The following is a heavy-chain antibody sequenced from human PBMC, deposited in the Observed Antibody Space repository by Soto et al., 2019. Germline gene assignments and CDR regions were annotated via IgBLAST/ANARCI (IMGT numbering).Heavy chain of an antibody. CDR3: ARALIRGYSYGYPNRYYYYYGMDV. Sequence: ASVKVSCKASGGTFSSYAISWVRQAPGQGLEWMGGIIPIFGTANYAQKFQGRVTITADESTSTAYMELSSLRSEDTAVYYCARALIRGYSYGYPNRYYYYYGMDVWGQGTTVTVS. CDR1: GGTFSSYA. CDR2: IIPIFGTA. D-gene: IGHD5-18*01. J-gene: IGHJ6*02. V-gene: IGHV1-69*13.